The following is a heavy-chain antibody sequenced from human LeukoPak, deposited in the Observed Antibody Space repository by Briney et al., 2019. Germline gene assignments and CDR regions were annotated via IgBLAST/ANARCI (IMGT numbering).Heavy chain of an antibody. Sequence: GGPLRLSCVTSGFTFGDFVMHWVRQAPGKGLECVSTISWTGDKVAYAGSVKGRFTVSRDNAKNSLFLQMSSLRTDDTALYYCIKDAPNGSIDYWGQGTPVTVSS. CDR3: IKDAPNGSIDY. CDR2: ISWTGDKV. J-gene: IGHJ4*02. D-gene: IGHD2-8*01. CDR1: GFTFGDFV. V-gene: IGHV3-9*01.